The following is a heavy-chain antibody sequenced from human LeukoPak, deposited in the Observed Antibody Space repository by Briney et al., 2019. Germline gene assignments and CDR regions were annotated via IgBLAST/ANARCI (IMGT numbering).Heavy chain of an antibody. CDR1: GFTFSRYW. CDR2: IKHDGSEK. V-gene: IGHV3-7*03. D-gene: IGHD1-26*01. Sequence: GGSLRLSCAASGFTFSRYWMSWVRQAPGKGLEWVANIKHDGSEKYYLDSVKGRFTISRDNAKNSLYLQMNSLRAEDTAVYYCAKDRMGAILYFDLWGRGTLVTVSS. CDR3: AKDRMGAILYFDL. J-gene: IGHJ2*01.